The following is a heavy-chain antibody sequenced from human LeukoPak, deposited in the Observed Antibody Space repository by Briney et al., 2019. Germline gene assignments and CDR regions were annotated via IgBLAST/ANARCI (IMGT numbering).Heavy chain of an antibody. CDR2: ITSSGDGT. Sequence: GGSLRLSCAASGFTFSIYAMSWVRQAPGKGLQWVSSITSSGDGTYYADSVKGRFTISRDNSENMLYLQMNSLRVEDTAVYFCAKGRPNYYGSNGHYYRRDGDYWGQGTLVTVSS. J-gene: IGHJ4*02. V-gene: IGHV3-23*01. D-gene: IGHD3-22*01. CDR1: GFTFSIYA. CDR3: AKGRPNYYGSNGHYYRRDGDY.